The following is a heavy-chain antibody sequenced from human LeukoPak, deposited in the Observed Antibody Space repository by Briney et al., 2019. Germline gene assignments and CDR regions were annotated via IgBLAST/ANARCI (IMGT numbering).Heavy chain of an antibody. CDR3: ARVDSGGYHSDY. CDR1: GGSIRSSSYY. CDR2: IYYSGST. Sequence: SETLSLTCTVSGGSIRSSSYYWGWIRQPPGKGLEWIGSIYYSGSTYYNPSLKSRVTISVDTSKNHFSLKQSSVTAADTAVYYCARVDSGGYHSDYWGQGTLVTVSS. J-gene: IGHJ4*02. V-gene: IGHV4-39*07. D-gene: IGHD3-22*01.